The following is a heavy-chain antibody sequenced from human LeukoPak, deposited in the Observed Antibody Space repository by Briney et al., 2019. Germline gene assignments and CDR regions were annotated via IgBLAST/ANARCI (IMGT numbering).Heavy chain of an antibody. CDR1: GLTFSSYW. CDR3: ARSRSAGY. CDR2: IKRDGSEK. V-gene: IGHV3-7*01. J-gene: IGHJ4*02. Sequence: QAGGSLRLSCAASGLTFSSYWMSWVRQAPGKGLEWVANIKRDGSEKYYVDSVKVRFTISRDNAKNSLYLQMDSLRAEDTAVYYCARSRSAGYWGQGTLVTVSS.